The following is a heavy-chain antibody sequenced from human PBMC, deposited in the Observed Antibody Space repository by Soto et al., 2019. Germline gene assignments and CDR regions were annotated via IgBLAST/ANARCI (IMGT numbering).Heavy chain of an antibody. D-gene: IGHD3-10*01. V-gene: IGHV4-59*01. CDR1: GGSISTFY. CDR3: ARDGSERPATY. CDR2: FYNGGTT. Sequence: ASGTLSLTRTVSGGSISTFYWVWIRQPPGKGLEWIGVFYNGGTTNYSPSLKSRVTISVDTSKNQFSLKLNSVTAADTAVYYCARDGSERPATYWGQGILVTVSS. J-gene: IGHJ4*02.